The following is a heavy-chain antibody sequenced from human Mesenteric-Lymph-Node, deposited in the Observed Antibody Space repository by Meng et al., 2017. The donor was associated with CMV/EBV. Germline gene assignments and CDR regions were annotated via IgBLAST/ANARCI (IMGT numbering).Heavy chain of an antibody. Sequence: GESLKISCAASGSTFSSYWMHWVRQGPGKGLVWASRINSDGSSTSYADSVKGRFTISRDNAKNTLYLQMNSLRAEDTAVYYCAADPRVLTKWGQGTLVTVSS. J-gene: IGHJ4*02. CDR3: AADPRVLTK. D-gene: IGHD2-8*01. CDR2: INSDGSST. V-gene: IGHV3-74*01. CDR1: GSTFSSYW.